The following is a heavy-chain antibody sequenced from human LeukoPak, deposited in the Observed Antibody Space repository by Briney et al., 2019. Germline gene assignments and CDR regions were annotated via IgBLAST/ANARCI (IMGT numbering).Heavy chain of an antibody. V-gene: IGHV3-53*01. CDR2: IYSGGST. J-gene: IGHJ6*03. Sequence: GGSLRLSCAASGFTVSSNYMSWVRQAPGKGLEWVSVIYSGGSTYYADSVKGRFTISRDNSKNTLYLQMNSLRAEDTAVYYCARDWQESTASHYYYYMDVWGKGTTVTVSS. CDR3: ARDWQESTASHYYYYMDV. D-gene: IGHD3-10*01. CDR1: GFTVSSNY.